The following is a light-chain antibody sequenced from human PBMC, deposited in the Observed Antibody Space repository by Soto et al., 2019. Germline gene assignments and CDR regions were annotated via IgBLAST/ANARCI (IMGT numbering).Light chain of an antibody. CDR3: SSFTSSSTLVV. CDR2: EVS. Sequence: QSVLTQPASVSGSPGQSITISCTGTSGDVGGYNFVSWYQQHPGKAPKPIIYEVSNRPSGVSNRFSGSKSGNTASLTISGLQAEDEADYYCSSFTSSSTLVVFGGGTKLTVL. J-gene: IGLJ2*01. CDR1: SGDVGGYNF. V-gene: IGLV2-14*01.